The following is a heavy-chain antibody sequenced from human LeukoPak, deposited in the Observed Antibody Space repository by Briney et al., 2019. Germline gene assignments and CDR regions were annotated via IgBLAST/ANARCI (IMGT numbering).Heavy chain of an antibody. D-gene: IGHD3-22*01. J-gene: IGHJ3*02. Sequence: GGSLRLSYAASGFTFSSYATSWVRQAPGKGLEWVSAISGSGGSTYYADSVKGRFTISRDNSKNTLYLQMNSLRVEDTAVYYCAKSWNYYDSSGDDALDIWGQGTMVTVSS. V-gene: IGHV3-23*01. CDR3: AKSWNYYDSSGDDALDI. CDR1: GFTFSSYA. CDR2: ISGSGGST.